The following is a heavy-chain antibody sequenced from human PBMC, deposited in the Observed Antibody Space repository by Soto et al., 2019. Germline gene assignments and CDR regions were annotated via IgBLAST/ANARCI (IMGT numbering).Heavy chain of an antibody. J-gene: IGHJ4*02. D-gene: IGHD3-9*01. V-gene: IGHV5-10-1*01. Sequence: GESLKISCKGSGYSFTSYWISWVRQMPGKGLEWMGRIDPSDSYTNYSPSFQGHVTISADKSINTAYLQWSSLEASDTAMYYCASSILRYFDWLHYWGQGTLVTGSS. CDR2: IDPSDSYT. CDR3: ASSILRYFDWLHY. CDR1: GYSFTSYW.